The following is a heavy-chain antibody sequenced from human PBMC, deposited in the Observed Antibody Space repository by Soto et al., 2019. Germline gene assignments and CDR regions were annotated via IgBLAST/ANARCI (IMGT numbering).Heavy chain of an antibody. CDR3: ARDYGHDCSGGRCYFYF. J-gene: IGHJ4*02. CDR1: GGTFSSYA. Sequence: QVQLVQSGAEVKKPGSSVKVSCKASGGTFSSYAISWVRQAPGQGLEWMGGITPIFGTANYARKFQGRVTITADESTNTAHMELSSLRSEDTAVYYCARDYGHDCSGGRCYFYFWGQGTLVTVSS. V-gene: IGHV1-69*01. CDR2: ITPIFGTA. D-gene: IGHD2-15*01.